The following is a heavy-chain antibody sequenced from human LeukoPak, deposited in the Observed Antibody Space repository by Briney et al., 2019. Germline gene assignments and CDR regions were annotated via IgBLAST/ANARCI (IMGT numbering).Heavy chain of an antibody. CDR2: ISSSSSYI. V-gene: IGHV3-21*04. J-gene: IGHJ4*02. D-gene: IGHD2-15*01. CDR3: ATQYCSGGSCYRPDLYFDY. Sequence: GGSLRLSCAASGFTFSSYSMNWVRQAPGKGLEWVSSISSSSSYIYYADSVKGRFTISRDNAKNSLYLQMNSLRAEDTAVYYCATQYCSGGSCYRPDLYFDYWGQGTLVTVSS. CDR1: GFTFSSYS.